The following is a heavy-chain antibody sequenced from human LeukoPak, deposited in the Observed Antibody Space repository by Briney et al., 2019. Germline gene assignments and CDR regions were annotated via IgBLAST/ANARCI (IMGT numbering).Heavy chain of an antibody. D-gene: IGHD1-26*01. Sequence: ASVTVSCKASGGTFSSYAISWVRQAPGQGLEWMGGIIPIFGTANYAQKFQGRVTITADESTSTAYMELSSLRSEDTAVYYCARDNLVGATSWYYFDYWGQGTLVTVSS. CDR3: ARDNLVGATSWYYFDY. J-gene: IGHJ4*02. V-gene: IGHV1-69*13. CDR2: IIPIFGTA. CDR1: GGTFSSYA.